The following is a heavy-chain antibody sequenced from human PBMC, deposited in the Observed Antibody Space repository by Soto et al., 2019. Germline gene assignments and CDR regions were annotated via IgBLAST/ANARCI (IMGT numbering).Heavy chain of an antibody. J-gene: IGHJ6*03. CDR1: GFTFDDYA. CDR2: ISWNSGSI. CDR3: AKGSTDGYSSGSDMDV. Sequence: GGSLRLSCAASGFTFDDYAMHWVRQAPGKGLEWVSGISWNSGSIGYADSVKGRFTISRDNAKNSLYLQMNSLRAEDTALYYCAKGSTDGYSSGSDMDVWGKGTTVTVSS. D-gene: IGHD6-19*01. V-gene: IGHV3-9*01.